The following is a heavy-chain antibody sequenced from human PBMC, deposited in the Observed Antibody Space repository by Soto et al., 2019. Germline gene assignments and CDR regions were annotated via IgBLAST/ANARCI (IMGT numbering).Heavy chain of an antibody. D-gene: IGHD2-15*01. Sequence: ASVKVSCXASGYTFTSYGISWVRQAPGQGLEWMGWISAYNGNTNYAQKLQGRVTMTTDTSTSTAYMELRSLRSDDTAVYYCARDPGVVVVAANNYGMDVWGQGTTVTVSS. J-gene: IGHJ6*02. V-gene: IGHV1-18*01. CDR1: GYTFTSYG. CDR2: ISAYNGNT. CDR3: ARDPGVVVVAANNYGMDV.